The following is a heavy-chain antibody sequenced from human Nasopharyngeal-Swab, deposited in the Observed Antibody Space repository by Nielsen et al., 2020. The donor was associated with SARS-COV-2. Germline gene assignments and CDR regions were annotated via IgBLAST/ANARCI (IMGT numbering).Heavy chain of an antibody. CDR3: AKSFAALTTVSNFDY. CDR1: GFTFSSYA. V-gene: IGHV3-23*01. Sequence: GGSLRLSCAASGFTFSSYAMSWVRQAPGKGLEWVSAISGSGGSTYYADSVKGRFTISRDNPKNTLYLQMNSLRAEDTAVYYCAKSFAALTTVSNFDYWGQGALVAVSS. J-gene: IGHJ4*02. CDR2: ISGSGGST. D-gene: IGHD4-17*01.